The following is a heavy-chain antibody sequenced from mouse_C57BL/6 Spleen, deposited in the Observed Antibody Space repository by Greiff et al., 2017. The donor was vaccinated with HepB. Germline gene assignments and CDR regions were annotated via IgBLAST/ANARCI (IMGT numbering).Heavy chain of an antibody. D-gene: IGHD1-1*01. CDR1: GFTFSDYY. V-gene: IGHV5-12*01. CDR3: ARQNYGSSYWYFDV. Sequence: EVQRVESGGGLVQPGGSLKLSCAASGFTFSDYYMYWVRQTPEKRLEWVAYISNGGGSTYYPDTVKGRFTISRDNAKNTLYLQMSRLKSEDTAMYYCARQNYGSSYWYFDVWGTGTTVTVSS. CDR2: ISNGGGST. J-gene: IGHJ1*03.